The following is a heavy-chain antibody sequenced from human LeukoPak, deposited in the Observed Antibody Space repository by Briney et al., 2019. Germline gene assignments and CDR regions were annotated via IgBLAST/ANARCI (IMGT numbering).Heavy chain of an antibody. CDR1: GFTFSSYS. CDR3: AKEGLVVVADTINAFDI. D-gene: IGHD2-15*01. Sequence: GGSLRLSCAASGFTFSSYSMNWVRQAPGKGLEWVSAISGSGGSTYYADSVKGRFTISRDNSKNTLYLQMNSLRAEDTAVYYCAKEGLVVVADTINAFDIWGQGTMVTVSS. CDR2: ISGSGGST. V-gene: IGHV3-23*01. J-gene: IGHJ3*02.